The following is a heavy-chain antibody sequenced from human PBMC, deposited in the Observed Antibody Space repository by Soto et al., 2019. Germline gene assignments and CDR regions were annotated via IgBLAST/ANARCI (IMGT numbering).Heavy chain of an antibody. D-gene: IGHD6-6*01. CDR2: ISIGSGNI. Sequence: GGSLRLSCAASGFSFRDYGMNWVRQAPGKGLEWVSYISIGSGNINYADSVKGRFTISRDNAKNSLYLQMNSLRDEDTAVYYCARGGAARPDYWGQGTLVTVSS. V-gene: IGHV3-48*02. CDR1: GFSFRDYG. CDR3: ARGGAARPDY. J-gene: IGHJ4*02.